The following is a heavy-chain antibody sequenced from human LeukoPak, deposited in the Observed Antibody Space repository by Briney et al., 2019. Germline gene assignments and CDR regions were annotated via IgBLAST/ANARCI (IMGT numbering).Heavy chain of an antibody. D-gene: IGHD4-17*01. CDR2: INAHNGNT. CDR3: ARTKPVTTKYYLDY. V-gene: IGHV1-18*01. CDR1: GYTFTNHG. Sequence: ASVMVSCKASGYTFTNHGISWVRQAPGQGLEWMGWINAHNGNTNYAQNRQGRVTMTTETSTNTVYMELRSLRSDDTAIYYCARTKPVTTKYYLDYWGQGTLVTVSS. J-gene: IGHJ4*02.